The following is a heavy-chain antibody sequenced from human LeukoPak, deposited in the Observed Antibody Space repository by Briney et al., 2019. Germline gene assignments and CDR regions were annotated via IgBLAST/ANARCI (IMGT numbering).Heavy chain of an antibody. V-gene: IGHV5-51*01. CDR1: GYSFTSYW. Sequence: GESLEISCKGSGYSFTSYWIGWVRQMPGKGLGWMGIIFPGDSGTSYSPSFQGLVTISADKSIGTAYLQWSSLKASDTAITYCARPRSGSSYLFDQWGQGTLVTVSS. CDR3: ARPRSGSSYLFDQ. D-gene: IGHD1-26*01. J-gene: IGHJ4*02. CDR2: IFPGDSGT.